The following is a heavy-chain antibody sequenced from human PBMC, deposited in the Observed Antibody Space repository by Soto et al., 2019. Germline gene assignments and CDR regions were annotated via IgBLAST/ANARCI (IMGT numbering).Heavy chain of an antibody. CDR3: ARDPKWFGKRGGMDV. Sequence: QVQLQESGPGLVKPSQTLSLTCTVSGGSISSGGYYWSWIRQHPGKGLEWIGYIYYSGSAYYNPSLKSRVTISVDTSKNQFSLKLSSVTAADTAVYYCARDPKWFGKRGGMDVWGQGTTVTVSS. D-gene: IGHD3-10*01. V-gene: IGHV4-31*03. J-gene: IGHJ6*02. CDR2: IYYSGSA. CDR1: GGSISSGGYY.